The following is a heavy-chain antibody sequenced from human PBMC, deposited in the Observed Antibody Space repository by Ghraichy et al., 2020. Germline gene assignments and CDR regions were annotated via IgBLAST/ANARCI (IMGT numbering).Heavy chain of an antibody. Sequence: SETLSLTCTVSGGSISSSSYYWGWIRQPPGKGLEWIGSIYYSGSTYYNPSLKSRVTISVDTSKNQFSLKLSSVTAADTAVYYCARGNWNDLGYWGQGTLVTVST. V-gene: IGHV4-39*01. D-gene: IGHD1-1*01. CDR3: ARGNWNDLGY. J-gene: IGHJ4*02. CDR1: GGSISSSSYY. CDR2: IYYSGST.